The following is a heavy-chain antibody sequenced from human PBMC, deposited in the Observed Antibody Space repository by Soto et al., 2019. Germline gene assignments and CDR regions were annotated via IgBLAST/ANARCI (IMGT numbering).Heavy chain of an antibody. Sequence: QVQLVLSGAEVKKPGSSVTVAWKTSGGTFSKDAINWVRQAPGQGLEWMGLLIPVFGSPIYAQKFQGRIRITADESTSTAFMDLSSLRSEDTAVYYCTRVLGYTFEPGKTRFYAMDVWGQGTTVSVSS. D-gene: IGHD5-18*01. CDR1: GGTFSKDA. CDR2: LIPVFGSP. J-gene: IGHJ6*02. V-gene: IGHV1-69*01. CDR3: TRVLGYTFEPGKTRFYAMDV.